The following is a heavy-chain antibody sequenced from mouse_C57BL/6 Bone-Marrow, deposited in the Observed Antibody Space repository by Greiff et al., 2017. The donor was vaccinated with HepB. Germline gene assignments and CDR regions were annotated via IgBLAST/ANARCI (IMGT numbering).Heavy chain of an antibody. D-gene: IGHD2-4*01. Sequence: VQLQQSGAELVKPGASVKMSCKASGYTFTSYWITWVKQRPGQGLEWIGDIYPGSGSTNYNEKFKSKATLTVDTSSSTAYMQLSSLTAEDSAVYYCARFGLFGDYDWYFDVWGTGTTVTVSS. CDR3: ARFGLFGDYDWYFDV. J-gene: IGHJ1*03. CDR2: IYPGSGST. CDR1: GYTFTSYW. V-gene: IGHV1-55*01.